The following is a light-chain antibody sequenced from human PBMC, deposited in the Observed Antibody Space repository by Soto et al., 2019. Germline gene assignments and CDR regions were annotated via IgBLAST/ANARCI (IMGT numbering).Light chain of an antibody. CDR3: QQDDSYPRT. V-gene: IGKV1-9*01. CDR1: QGIGTY. Sequence: IQLTQSPSSLSASLGGRVPVICGASQGIGTYLVWYQQKRGKAPTLLIYASSTLQTGVPSRFSGSGSGTDFSLTISSLHPEDVATYYCQQDDSYPRTFGQGTKVDIK. J-gene: IGKJ1*01. CDR2: ASS.